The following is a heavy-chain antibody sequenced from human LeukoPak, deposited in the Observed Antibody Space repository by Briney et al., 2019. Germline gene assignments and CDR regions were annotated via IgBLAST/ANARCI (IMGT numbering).Heavy chain of an antibody. CDR1: GGSISSYY. J-gene: IGHJ3*02. D-gene: IGHD2-15*01. CDR3: SRKGGILDAFDI. Sequence: SETLSLTCTVSGGSISSYYWSWIRQPPGKGLEWVGFMYYSGSSLYNPSLKSRVTISVDTSKNQFSLKLTSLTAADTAVYYCSRKGGILDAFDIWGQGTMVTVSS. V-gene: IGHV4-59*03. CDR2: MYYSGSS.